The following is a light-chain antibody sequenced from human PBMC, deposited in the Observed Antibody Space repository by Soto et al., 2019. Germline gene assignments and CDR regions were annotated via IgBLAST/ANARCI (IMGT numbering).Light chain of an antibody. CDR3: GTWDTSLSAGV. J-gene: IGLJ3*02. CDR2: DNN. V-gene: IGLV1-51*01. CDR1: GSNIGSHT. Sequence: QSVLTQPPSASGTPGQRVTISCSGSGSNIGSHTVSWYQQLPGTAPNLLIYDNNKRPSGIPDRFSGSNSGTSATLGITGLQTGDEADYYCGTWDTSLSAGVFGGGTKLTVL.